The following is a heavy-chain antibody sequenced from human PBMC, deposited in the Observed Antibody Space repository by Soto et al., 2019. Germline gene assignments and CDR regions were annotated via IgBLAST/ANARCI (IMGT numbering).Heavy chain of an antibody. V-gene: IGHV1-3*01. CDR1: GSTFPSYP. Sequence: SVKVSCKASGSTFPSYPPHWVRQAPGQRLEWMGWIDAGNGNTKYSQKFRGRVTFTTDTSASTAYMDLSSLRSEDTAVYYCARAVFTYGSPYYGMDVCGQGXTLTVSS. CDR3: ARAVFTYGSPYYGMDV. J-gene: IGHJ6*02. CDR2: IDAGNGNT. D-gene: IGHD3-10*01.